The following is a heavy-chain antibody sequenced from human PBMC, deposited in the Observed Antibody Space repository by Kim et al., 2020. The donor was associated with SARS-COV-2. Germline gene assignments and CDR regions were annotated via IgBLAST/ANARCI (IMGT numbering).Heavy chain of an antibody. Sequence: GGSLRLSCAASGFIFSDNYMTWIRQAPGQGLEWLSDISSSGHTSYTDSVKDRFTISRDNIKKSLYLEMNNLRVEDTAVYYCVRDRDGYHSFDSWGQGTLVTVSS. V-gene: IGHV3-11*06. CDR2: ISSSGHT. D-gene: IGHD5-12*01. CDR1: GFIFSDNY. J-gene: IGHJ4*02. CDR3: VRDRDGYHSFDS.